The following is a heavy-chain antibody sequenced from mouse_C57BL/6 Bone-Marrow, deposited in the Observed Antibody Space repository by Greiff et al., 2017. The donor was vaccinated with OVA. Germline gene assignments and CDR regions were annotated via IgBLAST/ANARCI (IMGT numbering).Heavy chain of an antibody. CDR2: ISSGGDYI. J-gene: IGHJ4*01. V-gene: IGHV5-9-1*02. CDR3: TRLLDAMDY. Sequence: EVKVVESGEGLVKPGGSLKLSCAASGFTFSSYAMSWVRQTPEKRLEWVAYISSGGDYIYYADTVKGRFTISRDNARNTLYLQMSNLKSEDTAMYYCTRLLDAMDYWGQGTSVTVSS. CDR1: GFTFSSYA. D-gene: IGHD2-1*01.